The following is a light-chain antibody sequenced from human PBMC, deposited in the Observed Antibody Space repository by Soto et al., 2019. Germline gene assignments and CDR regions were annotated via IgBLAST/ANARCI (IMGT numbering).Light chain of an antibody. CDR2: DAS. CDR3: QQRSDWGT. V-gene: IGKV3-11*01. CDR1: QSVSRY. J-gene: IGKJ4*01. Sequence: EIVLTQSPATLSLSPGERATLSCRASQSVSRYLAWYQQKPGQAPRLLIYDASNRATGIPARFSGSGSGTDFTLTISSLEPEDFAVYYRQQRSDWGTFGGGTKVEIK.